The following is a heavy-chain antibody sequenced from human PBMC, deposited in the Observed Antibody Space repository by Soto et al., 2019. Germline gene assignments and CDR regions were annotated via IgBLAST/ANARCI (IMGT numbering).Heavy chain of an antibody. D-gene: IGHD5-12*01. CDR3: AGGRGYSAYELIGWFDP. CDR1: GGSINDYY. J-gene: IGHJ5*02. V-gene: IGHV4-59*01. Sequence: SETLSLTCTVSGGSINDYYWIWVRQSPRKGLEWIGYIYYTGSTNYNPSLRSRVTISVDTSKNQFSLKLSSVTAADTAVYYCAGGRGYSAYELIGWFDPWGQGTLVTVS. CDR2: IYYTGST.